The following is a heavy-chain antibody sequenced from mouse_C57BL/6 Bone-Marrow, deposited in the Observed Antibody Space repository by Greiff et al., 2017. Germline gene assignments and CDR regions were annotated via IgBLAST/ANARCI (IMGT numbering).Heavy chain of an antibody. J-gene: IGHJ4*01. CDR2: IDPSDSET. CDR1: GYTFTSYW. D-gene: IGHD2-10*02. Sequence: QVQLKQPGAELVRPGSSVKLSCKASGYTFTSYWMHWVKQRPIQGLEWIGNIDPSDSETHYNQKFKDKATLTVDKSSSTAYMQLSSLTSEDSAVYYCARGPSGTGAMDYWGQGTSVTVSS. V-gene: IGHV1-52*01. CDR3: ARGPSGTGAMDY.